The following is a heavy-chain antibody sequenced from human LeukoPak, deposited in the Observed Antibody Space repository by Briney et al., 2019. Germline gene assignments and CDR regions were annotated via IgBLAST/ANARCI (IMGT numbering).Heavy chain of an antibody. Sequence: GRSLRLSCAASGFTFSSYSMNWVRQAPGKGLEWVSSISSSSSYIYYADSVKGRFTISRDNAKNSLYLQMNSLRAEDTAVYYCARTRETYYYDSSGYYYEDYFDYWGQGTLVTVSS. D-gene: IGHD3-22*01. CDR1: GFTFSSYS. J-gene: IGHJ4*02. CDR2: ISSSSSYI. V-gene: IGHV3-21*01. CDR3: ARTRETYYYDSSGYYYEDYFDY.